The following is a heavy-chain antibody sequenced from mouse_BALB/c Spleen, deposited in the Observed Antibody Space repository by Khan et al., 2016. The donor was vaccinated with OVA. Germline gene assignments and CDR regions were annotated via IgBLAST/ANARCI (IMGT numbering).Heavy chain of an antibody. Sequence: VQLQQSGPELVKPGASVKMSCKASGYTFTSYVMHWMRQKPGQGLEWIGYIYPYNDDTKFNEKFKGKATLTSDNSSSTAYMALSSLTSEDSAVYYGARIYRYDVYFDYWGQGTTLTVSS. CDR3: ARIYRYDVYFDY. CDR1: GYTFTSYV. D-gene: IGHD2-14*01. CDR2: IYPYNDDT. J-gene: IGHJ2*01. V-gene: IGHV1S136*01.